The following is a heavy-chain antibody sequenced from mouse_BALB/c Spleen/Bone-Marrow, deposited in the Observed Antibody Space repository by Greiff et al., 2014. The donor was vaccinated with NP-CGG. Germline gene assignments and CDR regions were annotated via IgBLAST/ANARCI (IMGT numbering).Heavy chain of an antibody. Sequence: VQVVESGGGLVQPGGSLKLSCATSGFTFSDYYMYWVRQTPEKRLEWVAYISNGGGSTYYPDTVKGRFTISRDNAKNTLYLQMSRLKSEDTAMYYCARQGGTEYYAMDYWGQGTSVTVSS. V-gene: IGHV5-12*02. CDR3: ARQGGTEYYAMDY. CDR2: ISNGGGST. D-gene: IGHD3-3*01. CDR1: GFTFSDYY. J-gene: IGHJ4*01.